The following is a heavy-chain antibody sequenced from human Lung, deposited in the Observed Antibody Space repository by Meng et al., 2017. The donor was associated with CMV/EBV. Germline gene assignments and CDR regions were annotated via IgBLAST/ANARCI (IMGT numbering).Heavy chain of an antibody. Sequence: STYTFTGYYMHWVRQAPGQGLEWMGWINPNSGDTNYAQKFQGRVIMTRGTSISTAYMELSRLTSDDTAVYYCAREGRRSGYDNWFDPWGQGTLVTVSS. V-gene: IGHV1-2*02. CDR1: TYTFTGYY. CDR2: INPNSGDT. D-gene: IGHD3-22*01. J-gene: IGHJ5*02. CDR3: AREGRRSGYDNWFDP.